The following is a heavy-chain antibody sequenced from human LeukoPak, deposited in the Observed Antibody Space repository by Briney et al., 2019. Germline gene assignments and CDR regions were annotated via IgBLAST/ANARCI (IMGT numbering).Heavy chain of an antibody. J-gene: IGHJ4*02. CDR3: ASPTITATLDY. V-gene: IGHV3-33*08. CDR2: KRYDGSNK. Sequence: AGGSLRLSCAASGFTVSTNYMSWVRQAPGKGLEWVAVKRYDGSNKYYADSVKGRFTISRDNSKNTLYLQMNSLRAEDTAVYYCASPTITATLDYWGQGTLVTVSS. D-gene: IGHD5-24*01. CDR1: GFTVSTNY.